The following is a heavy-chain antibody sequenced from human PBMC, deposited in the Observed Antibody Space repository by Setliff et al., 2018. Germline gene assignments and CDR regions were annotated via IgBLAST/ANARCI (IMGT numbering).Heavy chain of an antibody. V-gene: IGHV3-33*06. CDR3: AKDQEGYYDSSGYYYVPFDY. D-gene: IGHD3-22*01. Sequence: PGGSLRLSCAASGFTFNNFAMHWVRQAPGKGLEWVAVIWYDGSNKYYADSVKGRFTISRDNSKNTLYLQMNSLRAEDTAVYYCAKDQEGYYDSSGYYYVPFDYWGQGTLVTVSS. CDR2: IWYDGSNK. J-gene: IGHJ4*02. CDR1: GFTFNNFA.